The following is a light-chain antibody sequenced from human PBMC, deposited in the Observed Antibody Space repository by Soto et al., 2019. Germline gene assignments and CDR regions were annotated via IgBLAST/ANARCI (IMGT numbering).Light chain of an antibody. CDR3: SSYTSSSTNYV. Sequence: QSVLTQPASVSGSPGQSITISCTGTSSDVGGYNYVSWYQQHPGKTPKLMIYEVSNRPSGVSNRFSGSKSGNTASLTISGLQAEDEADYYCSSYTSSSTNYVFGTGTKV. J-gene: IGLJ1*01. V-gene: IGLV2-14*01. CDR1: SSDVGGYNY. CDR2: EVS.